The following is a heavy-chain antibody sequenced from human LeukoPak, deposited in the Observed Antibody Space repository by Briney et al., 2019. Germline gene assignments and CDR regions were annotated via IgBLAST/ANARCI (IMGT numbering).Heavy chain of an antibody. D-gene: IGHD6-19*01. CDR3: ARDFSSGWYFDY. J-gene: IGHJ4*02. CDR2: IYSGGST. V-gene: IGHV3-66*02. CDR1: GFTVSSNY. Sequence: GGPLRLSCAASGFTVSSNYMSWVRQAPGKGLEWVSVIYSGGSTYYADSVKGRFTISRDNSKNTLYLQMNSLRAEDTAVYYCARDFSSGWYFDYWGQGTLVTVSS.